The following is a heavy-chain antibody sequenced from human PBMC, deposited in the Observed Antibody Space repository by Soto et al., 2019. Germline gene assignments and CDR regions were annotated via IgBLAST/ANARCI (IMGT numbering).Heavy chain of an antibody. CDR1: GDSISSGGYY. Sequence: SETLSLTCTVSGDSISSGGYYWSWIRQHPGKGLEWIGYIYSSGSTYYNPSLKSRVTISVDTSKNLFSLKLRSVTAADTAVYYCARVVVVAAAYFDSWGQGTLVTVSS. CDR2: IYSSGST. D-gene: IGHD2-15*01. J-gene: IGHJ4*02. CDR3: ARVVVVAAAYFDS. V-gene: IGHV4-31*03.